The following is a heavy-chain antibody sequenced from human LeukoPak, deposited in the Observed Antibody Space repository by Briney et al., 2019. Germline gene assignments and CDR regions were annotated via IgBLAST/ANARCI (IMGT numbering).Heavy chain of an antibody. J-gene: IGHJ5*02. D-gene: IGHD4/OR15-4a*01. CDR1: GYTFSSYD. Sequence: ASVKVSCKASGYTFSSYDINWVRQATGQGLEWMGWMNPNSGNTDYAQKFQGRVTMTRNNSINTAYMELSTLRSEDTAVHHSGRRNYGALGWFGPWGQGTLVTVSS. CDR2: MNPNSGNT. CDR3: GRRNYGALGWFGP. V-gene: IGHV1-8*01.